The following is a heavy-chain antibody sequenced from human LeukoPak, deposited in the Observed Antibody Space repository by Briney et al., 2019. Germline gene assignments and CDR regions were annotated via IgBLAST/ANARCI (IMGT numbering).Heavy chain of an antibody. CDR1: GGSISSYY. Sequence: PSETLSLTCTVSGGSISSYYWSWIRQPPGKGLEWLGYIYYSGSTNYNPSLKSRVTMSVDTSKNQFSLKLSYVTAADTAVYFCARRPSSSSGDWYFDLWGRGTLVTVSS. V-gene: IGHV4-59*01. J-gene: IGHJ2*01. CDR3: ARRPSSSSGDWYFDL. D-gene: IGHD6-6*01. CDR2: IYYSGST.